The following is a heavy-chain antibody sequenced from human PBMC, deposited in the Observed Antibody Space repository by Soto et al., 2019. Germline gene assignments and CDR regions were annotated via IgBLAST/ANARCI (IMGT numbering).Heavy chain of an antibody. J-gene: IGHJ4*02. D-gene: IGHD6-19*01. CDR2: IWYDGSTK. CDR1: GFIFTSYG. CDR3: ARDFAVAGPDY. Sequence: QVQLVESGGGVVQPGRSLRLSCAASGFIFTSYGMHWVRQAPGKGLEWVALIWYDGSTKYYADSVKGRFTISSDNIKNMVFLQMNSLRAEDTAVYYCARDFAVAGPDYWGQGTRVTVSS. V-gene: IGHV3-33*01.